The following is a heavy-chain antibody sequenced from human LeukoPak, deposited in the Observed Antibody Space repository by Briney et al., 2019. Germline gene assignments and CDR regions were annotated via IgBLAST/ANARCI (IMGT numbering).Heavy chain of an antibody. CDR3: AREDTEYCSSTSCYQNYYYMDV. CDR1: GYTFIVYY. Sequence: ASVKVSCKASGYTFIVYYMHWVRQAPGQGLEWMGRINPNSGGTNYAQKFQGRVTMTRDTSITTAYMELNSLRSDDTAVYYCAREDTEYCSSTSCYQNYYYMDVWGKGTTVTVSS. J-gene: IGHJ6*03. D-gene: IGHD2-2*01. V-gene: IGHV1-2*02. CDR2: INPNSGGT.